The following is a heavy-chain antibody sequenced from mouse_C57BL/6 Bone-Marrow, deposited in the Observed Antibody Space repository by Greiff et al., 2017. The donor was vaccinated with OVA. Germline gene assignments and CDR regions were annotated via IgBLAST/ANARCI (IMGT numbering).Heavy chain of an antibody. V-gene: IGHV7-1*01. J-gene: IGHJ1*03. CDR1: GFTFSDFY. CDR2: SRNKANDYTT. Sequence: EVQLVESGGGLVQSGRSLRLSCATSGFTFSDFYMEWVRQAPGKGLEWIAASRNKANDYTTEYSASVKGRFIVSRDTSQSILYLQMNALRAEDTAIYYCARGPHYYGSSYEDWYFDVWGTGTTVTVSS. CDR3: ARGPHYYGSSYEDWYFDV. D-gene: IGHD1-1*01.